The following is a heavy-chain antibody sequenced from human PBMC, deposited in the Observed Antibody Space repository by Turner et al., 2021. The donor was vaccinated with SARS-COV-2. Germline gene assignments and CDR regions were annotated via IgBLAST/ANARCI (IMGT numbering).Heavy chain of an antibody. J-gene: IGHJ6*03. V-gene: IGHV1-2*02. CDR2: LNPDRGGT. Sequence: QAQLVQSGAEVKKPGASIKVSCKASGYALKASYIHWLRQAPGQGLEWLGWLNPDRGGTKFAPKVQGSVTMTRDTSINTAFLQLSRLEADDTAIYYCARDSGDFNYYFYYVDLWGKGTTGTVSS. CDR1: GYALKASY. CDR3: ARDSGDFNYYFYYVDL. D-gene: IGHD4-17*01.